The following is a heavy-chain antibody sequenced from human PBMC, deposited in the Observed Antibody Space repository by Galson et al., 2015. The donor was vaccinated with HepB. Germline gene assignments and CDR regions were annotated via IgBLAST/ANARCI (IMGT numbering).Heavy chain of an antibody. CDR2: IPYDGSNK. CDR3: ARDRATVTTFLGYYYGMDV. J-gene: IGHJ6*02. V-gene: IGHV3-30-3*01. CDR1: GFTFSDYY. Sequence: SLRLSYAASGFTFSDYYMSWIRQAPGQGLEWVAVIPYDGSNKYYADSVKGRFTLPRDNSKNTLYLQMNSLRAEDTAVYYCARDRATVTTFLGYYYGMDVWGQGTTVTVSS. D-gene: IGHD4-17*01.